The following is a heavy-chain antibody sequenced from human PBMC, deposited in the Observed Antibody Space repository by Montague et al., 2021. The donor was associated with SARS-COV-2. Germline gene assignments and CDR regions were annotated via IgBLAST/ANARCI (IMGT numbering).Heavy chain of an antibody. CDR2: INHRGSS. D-gene: IGHD3-10*01. CDR3: ARVRYYGSGTSVGMDV. J-gene: IGHJ6*02. CDR1: GGSFTGYY. Sequence: SETLSLTCAVYGGSFTGYYWSWIRQPPGKGLEWIGEINHRGSSNYNPSLKSRVTISVDTSKTQFSLKLSSVTAADTAVYYCARVRYYGSGTSVGMDVWGQGTTVTVSS. V-gene: IGHV4-34*01.